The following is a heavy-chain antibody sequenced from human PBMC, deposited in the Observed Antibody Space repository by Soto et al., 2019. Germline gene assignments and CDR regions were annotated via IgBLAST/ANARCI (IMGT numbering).Heavy chain of an antibody. CDR1: GYTFTSYY. Sequence: QVQLVQSGAEVKKPGASVKVSCKASGYTFTSYYMHWVRQAPGQGLEWMGIINPSGGSTSYAQKFQGRVTMTRDTSTSTGYMEPSSLRSEDTAVYYCARDYDFWSGSWNPTYYFCYMDVWGKGTTVTVSS. D-gene: IGHD3-3*01. J-gene: IGHJ6*03. CDR3: ARDYDFWSGSWNPTYYFCYMDV. CDR2: INPSGGST. V-gene: IGHV1-46*03.